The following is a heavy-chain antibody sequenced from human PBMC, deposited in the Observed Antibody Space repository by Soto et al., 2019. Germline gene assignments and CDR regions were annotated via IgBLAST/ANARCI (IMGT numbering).Heavy chain of an antibody. CDR1: GFTFSSYA. D-gene: IGHD1-26*01. J-gene: IGHJ6*02. CDR3: ARDRYSGSYYRYYHYYGMDV. CDR2: ISYDGSNK. Sequence: QVQLVESGGGVVQPGRSLRLSCAASGFTFSSYAMHWVRQAPGKGLEWVAVISYDGSNKYYADSVKGRFTISRDNSKNTLYLQMNSLRAEDTAVYYCARDRYSGSYYRYYHYYGMDVWGQGTTVTVSS. V-gene: IGHV3-30-3*01.